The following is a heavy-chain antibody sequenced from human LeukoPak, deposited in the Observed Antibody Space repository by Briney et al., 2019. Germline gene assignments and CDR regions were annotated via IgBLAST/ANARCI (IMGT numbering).Heavy chain of an antibody. CDR2: ISSSSSTI. CDR3: ASFQPSWGAFGI. J-gene: IGHJ3*02. V-gene: IGHV3-48*01. CDR1: GFTFSSYS. Sequence: GGSLRLSCAASGFTFSSYSMNWVRQAPGKGLEWVSYISSSSSTIYYADSVKGRFTISRDNAKNSLYLQMNSLRAEDTAVYYCASFQPSWGAFGIWGQGTMVTVSS. D-gene: IGHD3-16*01.